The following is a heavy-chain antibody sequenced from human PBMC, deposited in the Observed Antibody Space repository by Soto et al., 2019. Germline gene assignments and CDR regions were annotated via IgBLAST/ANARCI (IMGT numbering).Heavy chain of an antibody. CDR1: GGNSNSYS. Sequence: QVRLVQSGAEVKKPGSSVKLSCKVSGGNSNSYSIAWVRQAPGQGLQWLGTIVPLSGTPNHAHKFQGRVTITADTSTNTAYLALSSLRYEDTAIYYCARDWRQMSRGGFFDYWGQGRLVTIYS. V-gene: IGHV1-69*06. CDR2: IVPLSGTP. J-gene: IGHJ4*02. D-gene: IGHD3-3*01. CDR3: ARDWRQMSRGGFFDY.